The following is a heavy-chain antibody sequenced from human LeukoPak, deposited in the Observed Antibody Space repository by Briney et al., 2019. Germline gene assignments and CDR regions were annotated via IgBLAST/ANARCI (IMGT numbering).Heavy chain of an antibody. D-gene: IGHD2-15*01. V-gene: IGHV3-48*01. Sequence: GGSLRLSCAASGFTFSSYSMNWVRQAPGKGLEWVSYISSSSSTIYYADSVKGRFTISRDNSKNTLYLQMNSLRAEDTAVYYCVWGYCSGGSCYPGGYWGQGTLVTVSS. CDR2: ISSSSSTI. CDR1: GFTFSSYS. J-gene: IGHJ4*02. CDR3: VWGYCSGGSCYPGGY.